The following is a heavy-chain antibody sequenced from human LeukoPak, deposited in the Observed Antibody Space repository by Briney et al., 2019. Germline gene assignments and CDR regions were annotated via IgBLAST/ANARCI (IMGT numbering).Heavy chain of an antibody. CDR2: IHHSGRS. J-gene: IGHJ4*02. D-gene: IGHD1-14*01. V-gene: IGHV4-31*03. CDR1: ADSLSSGGHY. Sequence: SETLSLTCTVSADSLSSGGHYWAWIRQFPGKGLESIGFIHHSGRSRHNPSLKDRVAISVDTSRKQFALKLSSVTAADTAMYYCARGGNRFGGIYFDYWGQGIQVIVSS. CDR3: ARGGNRFGGIYFDY.